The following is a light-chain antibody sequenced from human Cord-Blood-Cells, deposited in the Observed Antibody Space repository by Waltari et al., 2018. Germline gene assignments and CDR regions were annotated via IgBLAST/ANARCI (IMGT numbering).Light chain of an antibody. CDR2: LGS. CDR3: MQALQTPWT. V-gene: IGKV2-28*01. J-gene: IGKJ1*01. Sequence: DIVMTTSPLSLPVTPGEPASISCRSSQSLLHSNGYNYLDWYLQKPEQSPQLLIYLGSNRASGVPDRFSGSGSGTDFTLKISRVEAEDVGVYYCMQALQTPWTFGQGTKVEIK. CDR1: QSLLHSNGYNY.